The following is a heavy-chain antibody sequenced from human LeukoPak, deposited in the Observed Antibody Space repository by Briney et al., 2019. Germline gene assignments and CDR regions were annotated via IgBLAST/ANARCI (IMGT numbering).Heavy chain of an antibody. Sequence: SETLSLTCTVSGGSISSYYWSWIRQPPGKGLEWIGYIYTSGSTNYNPSLKSRVTISVDTSKNQFSLKLSSVTAADTAVYYCARPKEGALDIWGQGTMVTVSS. V-gene: IGHV4-4*09. CDR3: ARPKEGALDI. CDR1: GGSISSYY. J-gene: IGHJ3*02. CDR2: IYTSGST.